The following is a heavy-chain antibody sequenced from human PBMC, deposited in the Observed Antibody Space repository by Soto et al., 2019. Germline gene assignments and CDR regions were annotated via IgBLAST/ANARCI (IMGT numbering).Heavy chain of an antibody. J-gene: IGHJ4*02. Sequence: SKTLSLTCTGSGGSIRSSSYYLGWIRQPPGKGLEWIGSIYYSGSTYYNPSLKSRVTISVDTSKNHFSLKLSSVTAADTAVYYCARQYENLLWFGELASCYFDYWGQGTLVTVSS. CDR2: IYYSGST. V-gene: IGHV4-39*01. CDR3: ARQYENLLWFGELASCYFDY. D-gene: IGHD3-10*01. CDR1: GGSIRSSSYY.